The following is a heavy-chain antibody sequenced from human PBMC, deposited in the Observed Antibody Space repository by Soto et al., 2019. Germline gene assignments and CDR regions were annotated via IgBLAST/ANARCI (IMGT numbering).Heavy chain of an antibody. CDR3: ARGGKVFRGNFARQYYSMDV. V-gene: IGHV4-34*01. J-gene: IGHJ6*02. CDR2: INHSGST. D-gene: IGHD3-10*02. Sequence: QVQLQQWGAGLLKPSETLSLTCAVYGGSFSGYYWSWIRQPPGKGLEWIGEINHSGSTNYNPSIKIRFTLSVDTSNTQFSLKRSSVTASDSAVYYCARGGKVFRGNFARQYYSMDVWCQGTTDPDSS. CDR1: GGSFSGYY.